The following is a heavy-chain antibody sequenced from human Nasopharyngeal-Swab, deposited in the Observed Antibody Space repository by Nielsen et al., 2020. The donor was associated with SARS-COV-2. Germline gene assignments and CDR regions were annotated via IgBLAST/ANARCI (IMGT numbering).Heavy chain of an antibody. CDR2: TYYRSKWYN. CDR3: VRQYSSSSFYHGMDV. CDR1: GDSVSSNSAT. J-gene: IGHJ6*02. V-gene: IGHV6-1*01. D-gene: IGHD6-6*01. Sequence: SETLSLTCAISGDSVSSNSATWNWIRQSPSRGLEWLGRTYYRSKWYNDYALSVKSRITINPDTSKNQFSLQLYSVTPEDTAVYYCVRQYSSSSFYHGMDVWGQGTTVTVSS.